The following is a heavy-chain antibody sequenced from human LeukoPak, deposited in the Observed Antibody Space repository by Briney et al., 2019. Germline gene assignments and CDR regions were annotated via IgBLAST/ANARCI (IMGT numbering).Heavy chain of an antibody. CDR2: INHSGST. CDR3: VRDLLISLRNYDAFDI. J-gene: IGHJ3*02. Sequence: SETLSLTCAVYGGSFSGYYWSWIRQPPGKGLEWIGEINHSGSTNYNPSLKSRVTISVDTSKNQFSLKLSSVTAADTAVYYCVRDLLISLRNYDAFDIWGQGTMVTVSS. V-gene: IGHV4-34*01. D-gene: IGHD2/OR15-2a*01. CDR1: GGSFSGYY.